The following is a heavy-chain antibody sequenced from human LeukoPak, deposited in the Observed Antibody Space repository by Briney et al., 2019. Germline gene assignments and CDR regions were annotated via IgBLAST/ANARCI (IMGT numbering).Heavy chain of an antibody. J-gene: IGHJ5*02. CDR1: GGTFSSYA. D-gene: IGHD6-19*01. CDR2: IIPIFGTA. V-gene: IGHV1-69*13. Sequence: SVKVSCKASGGTFSSYAISWVRQAPGQGLEWMGGIIPIFGTANYAQKFQGRVTITADESTSTAYMELSSLRSEDTAVYYCARTSVAGTSWFDPWGQGTLVTVSS. CDR3: ARTSVAGTSWFDP.